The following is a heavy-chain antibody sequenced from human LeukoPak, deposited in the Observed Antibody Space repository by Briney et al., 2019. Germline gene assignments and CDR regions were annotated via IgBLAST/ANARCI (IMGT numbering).Heavy chain of an antibody. Sequence: KPSETLSLTCTASGVSISSYYWSWIRQPPGKGLEWIGYIYYSGSTNYNPSLRSRVTISVDTSKKQCSLKLSSVTAADTAVYYCARVLYSGGSCYPFDDWSQGSLVTV. J-gene: IGHJ4*02. V-gene: IGHV4-59*01. D-gene: IGHD2-15*01. CDR1: GVSISSYY. CDR2: IYYSGST. CDR3: ARVLYSGGSCYPFDD.